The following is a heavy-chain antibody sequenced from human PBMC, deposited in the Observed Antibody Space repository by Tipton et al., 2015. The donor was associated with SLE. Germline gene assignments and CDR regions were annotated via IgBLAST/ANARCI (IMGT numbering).Heavy chain of an antibody. J-gene: IGHJ3*02. CDR3: AISYGGDVFDI. V-gene: IGHV4-59*07. D-gene: IGHD4-23*01. Sequence: TLSLTCNVSGGSISSYYWSWVRQPPGKGLEWIGYIYYLGSANYNPSLKSRLTMSVDTSKNQFSLKVSSVTAADTAVYYCAISYGGDVFDIWGQGTMVTVSS. CDR2: IYYLGSA. CDR1: GGSISSYY.